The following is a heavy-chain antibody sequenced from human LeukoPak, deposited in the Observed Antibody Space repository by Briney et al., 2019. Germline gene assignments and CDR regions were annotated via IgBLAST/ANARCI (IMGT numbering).Heavy chain of an antibody. J-gene: IGHJ3*02. CDR1: GGSLSSSSYY. CDR3: ASSKGLAGAFDI. D-gene: IGHD5-12*01. Sequence: PSETLSLTCTVSGGSLSSSSYYWGGLRQPPGRGVEGIGSIYYSGITYYNPSLKSRVAISVDTSKNQFSLKLSSVTAADTAVYYCASSKGLAGAFDIWGQGTMVTVSS. V-gene: IGHV4-39*01. CDR2: IYYSGIT.